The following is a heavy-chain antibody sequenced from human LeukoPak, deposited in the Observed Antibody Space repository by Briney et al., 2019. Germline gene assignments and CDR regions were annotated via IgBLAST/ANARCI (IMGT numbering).Heavy chain of an antibody. J-gene: IGHJ3*02. V-gene: IGHV4-39*07. CDR3: ARDSSGSSI. CDR2: IYYSGST. D-gene: IGHD1-26*01. CDR1: GGSISSSSYY. Sequence: PSETLSLTCTVSGGSISSSSYYWGWIRQPPGRGLEWIGSIYYSGSTYYNPSLKSRVTMSVDTSKNQFSLKLSSVTAADTAVYYCARDSSGSSIWGQGTMVTVSS.